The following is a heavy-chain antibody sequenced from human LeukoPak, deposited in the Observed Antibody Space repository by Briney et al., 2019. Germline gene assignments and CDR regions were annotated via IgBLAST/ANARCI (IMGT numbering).Heavy chain of an antibody. CDR3: AGGKRWLQLDY. CDR1: GFTFSSYA. D-gene: IGHD5-24*01. CDR2: ISYDGSNE. J-gene: IGHJ4*02. Sequence: AGGSLRLSCAASGFTFSSYAMHWVRQAPGKGLEWVAVISYDGSNEYYADSVKGRFTISRDNSKNTLYLQMNSLRAEDTAVYYCAGGKRWLQLDYWGQGTLVTASS. V-gene: IGHV3-30-3*01.